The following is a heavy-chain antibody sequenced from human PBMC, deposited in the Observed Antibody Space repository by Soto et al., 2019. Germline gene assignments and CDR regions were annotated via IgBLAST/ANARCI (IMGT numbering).Heavy chain of an antibody. D-gene: IGHD2-21*01. CDR2: ISGSGGST. J-gene: IGHJ4*02. Sequence: GGSLRISCAASGFTFSSYGMHWVRQAPGKGLERVSAISGSGGSTYYADSVKGRFTISRDNSKNTLYLQMNSLRAEDTAVYYCAKDLYGEKLIYYFDYWGQGTLVTVSS. CDR3: AKDLYGEKLIYYFDY. CDR1: GFTFSSYG. V-gene: IGHV3-23*01.